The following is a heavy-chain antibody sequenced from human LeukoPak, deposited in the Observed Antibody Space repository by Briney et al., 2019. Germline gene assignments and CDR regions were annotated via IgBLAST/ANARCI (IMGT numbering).Heavy chain of an antibody. CDR2: ISGSGGST. D-gene: IGHD1-26*01. V-gene: IGHV3-23*01. CDR3: AKAGSYWDFDY. CDR1: GFTYSNYA. Sequence: PGGSLRLSCAASGFTYSNYAMSWVRQAPGKGLEWVSGISGSGGSTYCADSVKGRFTISRDNSKNTLYLQMNSLRAEDTALYYCAKAGSYWDFDYWGQGTLVTVSS. J-gene: IGHJ4*02.